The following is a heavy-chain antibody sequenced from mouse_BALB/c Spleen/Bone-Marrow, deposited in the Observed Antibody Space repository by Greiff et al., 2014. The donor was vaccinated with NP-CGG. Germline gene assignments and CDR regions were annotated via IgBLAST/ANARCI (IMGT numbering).Heavy chain of an antibody. J-gene: IGHJ3*01. CDR2: IRLKSHNYAT. CDR3: TTGFAY. CDR1: GFTFSNYW. V-gene: IGHV6-6*02. Sequence: EVHLVESGGGLVQPGGSMKLSCVASGFTFSNYWMNWVRQSPEKGLEWVAEIRLKSHNYATRYAESVKGRFTISRDDSKSSVYLQMNNLGAEDTGIYYCTTGFAYWGQGTLVTVSA.